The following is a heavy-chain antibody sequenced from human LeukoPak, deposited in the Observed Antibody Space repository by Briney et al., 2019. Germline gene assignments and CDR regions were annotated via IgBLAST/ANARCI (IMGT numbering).Heavy chain of an antibody. CDR2: IKSKTDGGTT. Sequence: GGSLRLSCAASGFTFSNAWMSWVRQAPGKGLEWVGRIKSKTDGGTTDYAAPVKGRFTISRDDSKNTLYLQMDSLRAEDTAVYYCAKDLKKFTWRDITFGGIRPWGAFDIWGQGTMVTVSS. J-gene: IGHJ3*02. CDR3: AKDLKKFTWRDITFGGIRPWGAFDI. D-gene: IGHD3-16*01. CDR1: GFTFSNAW. V-gene: IGHV3-15*01.